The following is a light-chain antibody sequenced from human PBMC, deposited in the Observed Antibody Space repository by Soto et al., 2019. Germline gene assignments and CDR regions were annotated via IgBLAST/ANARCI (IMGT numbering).Light chain of an antibody. Sequence: DIQMTQSPSSLSASVGDRVTITCRASQSISIYLNWYQLKPGKAPNLLMYAASTLQSGVPSRFSGSGSGTDFTLTISRLQSEDFATYHCQQYYTYPWTFGQGTKVDIK. CDR2: AAS. V-gene: IGKV1-39*01. J-gene: IGKJ1*01. CDR3: QQYYTYPWT. CDR1: QSISIY.